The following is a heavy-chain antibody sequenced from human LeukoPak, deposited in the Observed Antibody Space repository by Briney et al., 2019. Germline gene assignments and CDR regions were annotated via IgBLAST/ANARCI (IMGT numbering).Heavy chain of an antibody. Sequence: ASVKVSCKASGYNFPSYGINWVRQAPGQGLGWIVWIRPHTGETNSAQRFQDRVTMTTDTSTTTAYMELRSLRFDDTAVYYCARDRGGKGSAIFYWGQGSLVTVSS. CDR3: ARDRGGKGSAIFY. D-gene: IGHD2-2*01. V-gene: IGHV1-18*01. J-gene: IGHJ4*02. CDR2: IRPHTGET. CDR1: GYNFPSYG.